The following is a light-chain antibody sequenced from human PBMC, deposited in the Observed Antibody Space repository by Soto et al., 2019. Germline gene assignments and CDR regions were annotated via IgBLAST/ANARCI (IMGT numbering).Light chain of an antibody. V-gene: IGKV1-5*01. Sequence: DIQMTQSPSTLSASVGDRVTITCRASQSISDWLAWYQQKPGKAPKILIYDASSLESGVPSRFSGSGSGTEFTLTISSLQPDDFATYYCQHYSLVWAFGQGTKVDTK. CDR3: QHYSLVWA. J-gene: IGKJ1*01. CDR2: DAS. CDR1: QSISDW.